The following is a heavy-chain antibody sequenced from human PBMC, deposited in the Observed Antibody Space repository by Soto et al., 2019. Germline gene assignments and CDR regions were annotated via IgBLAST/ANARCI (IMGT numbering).Heavy chain of an antibody. CDR3: ARARRGYSGYDLGY. V-gene: IGHV1-3*01. Sequence: QVQLVQSGAEVKKPGASVKVSCKASGYTFTSYAMHWVRQAPGQRLEWMGWINAGNGNTKYSQKFQGRVTITRDTSASTAYMELSSLRSEDTAVYHCARARRGYSGYDLGYWGQGTLVTVSS. J-gene: IGHJ4*02. CDR2: INAGNGNT. CDR1: GYTFTSYA. D-gene: IGHD5-12*01.